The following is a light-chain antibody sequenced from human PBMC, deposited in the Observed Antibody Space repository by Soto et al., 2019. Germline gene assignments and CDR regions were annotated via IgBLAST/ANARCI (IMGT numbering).Light chain of an antibody. CDR3: QQHSGWPLA. J-gene: IGKJ4*01. CDR1: RSVGNN. Sequence: EIVLTQSPATLSLSPGERATLSCRASRSVGNNLAWYQKKPGQAPGLLIYAASTRAAGIPARFSGSGSCTDLTLNIGSLEPEEFAVYYGQQHSGWPLAVGGGPNVEIK. CDR2: AAS. V-gene: IGKV3-11*01.